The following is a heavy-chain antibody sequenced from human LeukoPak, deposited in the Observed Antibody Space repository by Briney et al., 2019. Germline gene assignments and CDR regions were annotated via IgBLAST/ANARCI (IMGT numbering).Heavy chain of an antibody. D-gene: IGHD2-15*01. J-gene: IGHJ6*03. CDR1: GFTFSNYA. Sequence: GRSLRLSCAASGFTFSNYAMHWVRQAPGKGLEWVAVISYDGRNEFYADSVKGRFTISRDNSKNTLYLQMNSLRAEDTAVYYCAREGHWVVHGFYYYYMDVWGKGTTVTVSS. CDR2: ISYDGRNE. CDR3: AREGHWVVHGFYYYYMDV. V-gene: IGHV3-30*01.